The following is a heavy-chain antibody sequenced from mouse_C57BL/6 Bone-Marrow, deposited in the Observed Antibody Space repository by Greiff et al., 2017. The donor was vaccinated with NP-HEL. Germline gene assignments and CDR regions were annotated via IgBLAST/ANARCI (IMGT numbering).Heavy chain of an antibody. CDR1: GYTFTDYN. D-gene: IGHD2-3*01. V-gene: IGHV1-18*01. J-gene: IGHJ3*01. Sequence: EVQLQQSGPELVKPGASVKIPCKASGYTFTDYNMDWVKQSHGKSLEWIGDINPNNGGTIYNQKFKGKATLTVDKSSSTAYMELRSLTSEDTAVYYCARRADGYYVAYWSQGTLVTVSA. CDR2: INPNNGGT. CDR3: ARRADGYYVAY.